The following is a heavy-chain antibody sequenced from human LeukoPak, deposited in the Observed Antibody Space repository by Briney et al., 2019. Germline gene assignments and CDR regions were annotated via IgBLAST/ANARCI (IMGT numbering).Heavy chain of an antibody. CDR3: ARKLITMVRGVHDAFDI. CDR1: GFTFDDYG. V-gene: IGHV3-20*01. Sequence: GGPLRLSCAASGFTFDDYGMSWVRQAPGKGLEWVSGINWNGGSTGYADSVKGRFTISRDNAKNSLYLQMNSLRAEDTALYHCARKLITMVRGVHDAFDIWGQGTMVTVSS. J-gene: IGHJ3*02. CDR2: INWNGGST. D-gene: IGHD3-10*01.